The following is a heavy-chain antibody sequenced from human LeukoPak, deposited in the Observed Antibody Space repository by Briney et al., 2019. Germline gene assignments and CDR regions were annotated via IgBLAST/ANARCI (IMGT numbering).Heavy chain of an antibody. D-gene: IGHD6-6*01. J-gene: IGHJ4*02. CDR2: ITGSSSYI. V-gene: IGHV3-21*01. Sequence: GGSLRLSCAASGFTFSTYYMNWVRQAPGKGLEWVSFITGSSSYIYYTDSVKGRFTISKDNAKNSLFLQMNSLRDEDTAVYYCASGFSSSPYFDYWGQGTLVTVSS. CDR1: GFTFSTYY. CDR3: ASGFSSSPYFDY.